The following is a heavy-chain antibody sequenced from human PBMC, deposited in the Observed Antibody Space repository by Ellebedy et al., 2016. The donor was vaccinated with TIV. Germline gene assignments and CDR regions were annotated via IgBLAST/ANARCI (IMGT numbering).Heavy chain of an antibody. CDR2: IRSDGSTK. J-gene: IGHJ6*02. CDR3: VKGAYPVPTVMAV. Sequence: PGGSLRLSCAASGFSTSGIPLVRQAPGKGLEWVAFIRSDGSTKYYADSVKGRFTISRDTSKNTLVLQMTRLRAEDTALYYCVKGAYPVPTVMAVWGQGTMVIVSS. D-gene: IGHD3-16*01. CDR1: GFSTSG. V-gene: IGHV3-30*02.